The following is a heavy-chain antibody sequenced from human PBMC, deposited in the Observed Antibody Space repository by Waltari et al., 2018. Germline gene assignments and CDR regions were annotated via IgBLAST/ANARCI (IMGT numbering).Heavy chain of an antibody. CDR1: GYTFTLST. Sequence: QVQLVQSGAEVKKPGATVNVSCKPSGYTFTLSTMQWVRQAPGQRPEWMGWIIGGSGDTQYSKKFEGIITITRDTSASIAYLELSSLRSEDTAVYFCGREAREGRAPMAYFDYWGQGTLVTVSS. D-gene: IGHD3-10*01. J-gene: IGHJ4*02. V-gene: IGHV1-3*01. CDR2: IIGGSGDT. CDR3: GREAREGRAPMAYFDY.